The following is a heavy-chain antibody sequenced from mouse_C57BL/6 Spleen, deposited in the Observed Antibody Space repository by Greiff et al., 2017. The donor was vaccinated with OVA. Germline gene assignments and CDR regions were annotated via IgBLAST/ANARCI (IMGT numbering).Heavy chain of an antibody. CDR2: IHPNSGST. CDR3: ARFNSNYVNAMDY. D-gene: IGHD2-5*01. Sequence: QVQLKQPGAELVKPGASVKLSCKASGYTFTSYWMHWVKQRPGQGLEWIGMIHPNSGSTNYNEKFKSKATLTVDTSSSTAYMQLSSLTSEDSAVYYCARFNSNYVNAMDYWGQGTSVTVSS. CDR1: GYTFTSYW. V-gene: IGHV1-64*01. J-gene: IGHJ4*01.